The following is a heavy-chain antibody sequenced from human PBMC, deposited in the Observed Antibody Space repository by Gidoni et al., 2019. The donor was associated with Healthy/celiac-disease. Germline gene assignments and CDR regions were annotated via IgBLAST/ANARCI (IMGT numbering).Heavy chain of an antibody. J-gene: IGHJ4*02. Sequence: QVQLVESGGGVVQPGGSLRLSCAASGFTFSSYGMHWVRQAPGKGLEWVAFIRYDGSNKYYADSVKGRFTISRDNSKNTLYLQMNSLRAEDTAVYYCAKDGDYGDYYYWGQGTLVTVSS. CDR1: GFTFSSYG. D-gene: IGHD4-17*01. CDR2: IRYDGSNK. V-gene: IGHV3-30*02. CDR3: AKDGDYGDYYY.